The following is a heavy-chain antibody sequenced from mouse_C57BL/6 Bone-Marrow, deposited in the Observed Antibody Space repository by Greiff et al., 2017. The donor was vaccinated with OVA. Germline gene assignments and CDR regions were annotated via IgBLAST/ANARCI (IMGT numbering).Heavy chain of an antibody. CDR3: AREGPYSNYVEGAMDY. D-gene: IGHD2-5*01. J-gene: IGHJ4*01. Sequence: EVMLVESGGGLVQSGRSLRLSCATSGFTFSDFYMEWVRQAPGKGLEWIAASRNKANDYTTEYSASVKGRFIVSRDTSQSILYLQMNALRAEDTAIYYCAREGPYSNYVEGAMDYWGQGTSVTVSS. V-gene: IGHV7-1*01. CDR1: GFTFSDFY. CDR2: SRNKANDYTT.